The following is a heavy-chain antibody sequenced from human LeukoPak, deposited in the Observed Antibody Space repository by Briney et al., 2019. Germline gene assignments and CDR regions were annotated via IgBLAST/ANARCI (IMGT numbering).Heavy chain of an antibody. CDR3: ARHYSSGYYYYYYMDV. CDR1: GYSFTSYW. D-gene: IGHD6-19*01. V-gene: IGHV5-51*01. Sequence: GESLKISCKGSGYSFTSYWIGWVRQMPGKGLEWMGIIYPGDSDTRYSPSFQSQVTISADKSISTAYLQWSSLKASDTAMYYCARHYSSGYYYYYYMDVWGKGTTVTVSS. CDR2: IYPGDSDT. J-gene: IGHJ6*03.